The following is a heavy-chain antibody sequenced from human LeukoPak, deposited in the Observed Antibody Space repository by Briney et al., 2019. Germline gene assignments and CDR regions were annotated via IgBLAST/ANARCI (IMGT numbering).Heavy chain of an antibody. CDR2: INKDGSGK. CDR3: ARIFSATDAFDI. J-gene: IGHJ3*02. V-gene: IGHV3-7*01. D-gene: IGHD2-15*01. Sequence: PGGSLRLSCAASGFTFSSYWMSWVRQAPGKGLEWVASINKDGSGKYYLDSVRGRFTISRDNAENSLFPQMNSLRAEDTAVYYCARIFSATDAFDIWGQGTMVTVSS. CDR1: GFTFSSYW.